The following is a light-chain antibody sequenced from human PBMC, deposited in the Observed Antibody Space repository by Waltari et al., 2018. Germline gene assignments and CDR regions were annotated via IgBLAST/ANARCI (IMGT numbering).Light chain of an antibody. CDR3: SSYTARSTLV. CDR1: IRDVGGYNF. Sequence: QSALTQSASVSGSPGQTITISCTGTIRDVGGYNFVSWYQPLPGKPPKLFIYGVDQRPSGGSLRFSGSKSANTATLTISGLQPEDEGDYFCSSYTARSTLVFGGGTKLTVL. V-gene: IGLV2-14*01. CDR2: GVD. J-gene: IGLJ3*02.